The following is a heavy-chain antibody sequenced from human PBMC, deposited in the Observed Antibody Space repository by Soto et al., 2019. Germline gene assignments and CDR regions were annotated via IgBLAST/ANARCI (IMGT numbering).Heavy chain of an antibody. CDR3: GRCTSTICHLRSDY. D-gene: IGHD2-2*01. J-gene: IGHJ4*02. CDR1: GFTFSNYA. V-gene: IGHV3-30-3*01. Sequence: QVQLVESGGGVVQPGRSLRLSCAASGFTFSNYAMNWVRQAPGKGLEWVALISYDGSNKYYADSVKGRFTISRDSSKNTLYLQMNSLRAEDTSVYYCGRCTSTICHLRSDYWGQGNLVTVYS. CDR2: ISYDGSNK.